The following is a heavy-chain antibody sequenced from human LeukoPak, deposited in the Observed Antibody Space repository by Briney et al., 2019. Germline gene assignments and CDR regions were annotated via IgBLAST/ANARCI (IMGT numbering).Heavy chain of an antibody. V-gene: IGHV5-51*01. CDR3: ARHSYDILTGPPPFDY. CDR1: GYSFTSYW. CDR2: IYPGDSDT. Sequence: GESLKISCKGSGYSFTSYWIGWVRQMPGKGLEWMGIIYPGDSDTRYSPSFQGQVTISADKSVSTAYLQWSSLKASDTAMYYCARHSYDILTGPPPFDYWGQGTLVTVSS. D-gene: IGHD3-9*01. J-gene: IGHJ4*02.